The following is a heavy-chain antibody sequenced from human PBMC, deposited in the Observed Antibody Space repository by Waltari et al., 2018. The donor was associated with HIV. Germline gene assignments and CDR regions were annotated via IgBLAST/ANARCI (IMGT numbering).Heavy chain of an antibody. J-gene: IGHJ4*02. Sequence: EVQLLDSGGGLVQPGGSLRLSCAASGFSFSSSAMSWVRQAPGKGLEWVSVISGSGDSTFYADSVKGRFTISRDDSKNTLYLQMNSLSAEDTAVYYCAKASSASCYASLHYWGQGTLVTVSS. CDR2: ISGSGDST. CDR3: AKASSASCYASLHY. CDR1: GFSFSSSA. D-gene: IGHD2-2*01. V-gene: IGHV3-23*01.